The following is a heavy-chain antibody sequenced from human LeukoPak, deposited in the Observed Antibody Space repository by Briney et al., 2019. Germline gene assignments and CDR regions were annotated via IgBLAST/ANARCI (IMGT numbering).Heavy chain of an antibody. D-gene: IGHD2-2*01. V-gene: IGHV5-51*01. Sequence: GESLKISCKGSGYSFTSYWIGWVRQMPGKGLGWMGIIYPGDSDTIYSPSFQGQVTISADKSISTAYLQWSSLKASDTAMYYCARLPRIGYCSSTSCYTLTSFDYWGQGTLVTVSS. CDR2: IYPGDSDT. CDR1: GYSFTSYW. CDR3: ARLPRIGYCSSTSCYTLTSFDY. J-gene: IGHJ4*02.